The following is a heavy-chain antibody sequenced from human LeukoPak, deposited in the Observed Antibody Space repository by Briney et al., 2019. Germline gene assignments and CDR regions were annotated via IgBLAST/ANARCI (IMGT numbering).Heavy chain of an antibody. Sequence: PSETLSLTCTVSGGSISSYYWSWIRQPPGKGLEWIGYIYYSGSTNYNPSLKSRVTISVDTSKNQFSLKLSSVTAADTAVYYCARGEHDYGGNSELGNFDYWGQGTLVTVSS. J-gene: IGHJ4*02. CDR1: GGSISSYY. CDR3: ARGEHDYGGNSELGNFDY. CDR2: IYYSGST. V-gene: IGHV4-59*12. D-gene: IGHD4-23*01.